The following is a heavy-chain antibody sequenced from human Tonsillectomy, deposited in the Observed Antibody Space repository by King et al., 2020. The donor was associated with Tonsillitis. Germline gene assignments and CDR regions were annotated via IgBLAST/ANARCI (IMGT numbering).Heavy chain of an antibody. V-gene: IGHV3-74*01. D-gene: IGHD1/OR15-1a*01. CDR1: GFTFSSYW. J-gene: IGHJ3*02. Sequence: VQLVESGGGLVQPGGSLRLSCAASGFTFSSYWMHWVRQAPGMWLVWVSRIKSDGSSTSDADSVKGRFTISRDNAKNTLYLQMNSLRAEETAVYFCTRVRTVGFDAFDIWGQGTMVTVSS. CDR3: TRVRTVGFDAFDI. CDR2: IKSDGSST.